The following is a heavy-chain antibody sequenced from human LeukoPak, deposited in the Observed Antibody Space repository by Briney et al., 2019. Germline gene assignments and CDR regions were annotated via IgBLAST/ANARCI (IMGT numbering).Heavy chain of an antibody. J-gene: IGHJ5*02. Sequence: KPGGSLRLSCAASGFTFSDYYMSWIRQAPGKGLEWVSCISSSSSYTNYADSVKSRFTISRDNAKNSLYLQMNSLRAEDTAVYYCARDRGRRRATNWFDPWGQGTLVTVSS. V-gene: IGHV3-11*06. CDR2: ISSSSSYT. D-gene: IGHD3-16*01. CDR1: GFTFSDYY. CDR3: ARDRGRRRATNWFDP.